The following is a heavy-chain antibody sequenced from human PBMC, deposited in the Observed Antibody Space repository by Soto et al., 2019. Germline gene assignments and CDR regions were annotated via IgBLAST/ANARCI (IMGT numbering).Heavy chain of an antibody. V-gene: IGHV5-51*01. Sequence: PGESLKISCKGSGYSFSSFWVAWVRQTPGKGLEWLGIIYPGDLDTRYTSSFQGHVIISADKSSSTVYLQWSSLKASDTAIYYCARPGDIVLVPAAAAWNYWGQGTLVTVSS. D-gene: IGHD2-2*01. J-gene: IGHJ4*02. CDR3: ARPGDIVLVPAAAAWNY. CDR1: GYSFSSFW. CDR2: IYPGDLDT.